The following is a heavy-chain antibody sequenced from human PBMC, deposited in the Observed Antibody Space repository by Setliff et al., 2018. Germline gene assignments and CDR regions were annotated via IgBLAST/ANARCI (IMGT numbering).Heavy chain of an antibody. J-gene: IGHJ4*02. CDR2: INTGGGSA. Sequence: ASVKVSCKATGYTLSRHYMHWVRQAPGQGLEWMGIINTGGGSASIVDQFQGRVTMTRDTSTSTVYMEVNSLRSDDTAVYFCARGGVAAAGKKGVFEHWGQGTLVTVSS. V-gene: IGHV1-46*01. CDR3: ARGGVAAAGKKGVFEH. CDR1: GYTLSRHY. D-gene: IGHD6-13*01.